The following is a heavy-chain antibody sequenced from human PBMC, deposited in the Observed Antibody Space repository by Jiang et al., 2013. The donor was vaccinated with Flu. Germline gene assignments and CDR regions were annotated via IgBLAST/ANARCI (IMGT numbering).Heavy chain of an antibody. CDR1: GGTFSSYA. Sequence: SGAEVKKPGSSVKVSCKASGGTFSSYAISWVRQAPGQGLEWMGRIIPFLGIANYAQKFQDRVTITADKSTSTAYMGLSSLRSDDTAVYYCASDQCIGGSCYNPSIYYLDYWGQGTLVTVSS. V-gene: IGHV1-69*04. D-gene: IGHD2-15*01. J-gene: IGHJ4*02. CDR2: IIPFLGIA. CDR3: ASDQCIGGSCYNPSIYYLDY.